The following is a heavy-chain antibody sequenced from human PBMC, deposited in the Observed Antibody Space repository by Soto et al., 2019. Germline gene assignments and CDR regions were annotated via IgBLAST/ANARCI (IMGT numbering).Heavy chain of an antibody. V-gene: IGHV4-30-2*01. Sequence: SETLSLTXAVSGGSISGGGFSWSWIRQPPGKGLEWIGYILHTGGTQYNPSLKSRVSMSVDKSKNQFSLHLTSVTAADTAVYCARLQFGEGFDYWGQGALVTVSS. CDR2: ILHTGGT. CDR1: GGSISGGGFS. D-gene: IGHD3-10*01. J-gene: IGHJ4*02. CDR3: ARLQFGEGFDY.